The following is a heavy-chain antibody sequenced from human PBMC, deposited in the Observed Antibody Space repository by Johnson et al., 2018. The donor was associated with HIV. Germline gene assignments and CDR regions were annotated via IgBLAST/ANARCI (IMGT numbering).Heavy chain of an antibody. CDR2: IRSSGGTI. CDR1: GFTFNDHY. J-gene: IGHJ3*02. Sequence: QVQLVESGGGLVQPGRSLRLSCAASGFTFNDHYMSWIRQAPGTGLEWVSYIRSSGGTIDNVDSVKGRFTISRNNAKNSLYLQMNSLRAEDTALYYWAREEPRDNDAFDIWGQGTMVTVSS. V-gene: IGHV3-11*01. D-gene: IGHD1-1*01. CDR3: AREEPRDNDAFDI.